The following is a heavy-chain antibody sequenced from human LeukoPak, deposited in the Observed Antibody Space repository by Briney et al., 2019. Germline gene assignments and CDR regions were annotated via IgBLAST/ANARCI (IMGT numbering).Heavy chain of an antibody. V-gene: IGHV3-7*01. D-gene: IGHD5-24*01. CDR3: ARDRDVYHTGVDY. CDR2: IKEDGSEK. Sequence: GGSLRLSCAASGFTFSRYWMTWLRQAPGKGLEWVANIKEDGSEKYYVDSVKGRFTISRDNSKNSLYLQMSRLRAEDSAIYYCARDRDVYHTGVDYWGQGTLVTVPS. J-gene: IGHJ4*02. CDR1: GFTFSRYW.